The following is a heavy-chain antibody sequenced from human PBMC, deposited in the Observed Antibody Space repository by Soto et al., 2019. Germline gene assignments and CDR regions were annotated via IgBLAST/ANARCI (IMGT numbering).Heavy chain of an antibody. CDR1: GGTFSRYT. CDR2: IIPIAAIA. V-gene: IGHV1-69*02. D-gene: IGHD3-10*01. CDR3: ARGSTIVRGAPSWFDP. J-gene: IGHJ5*02. Sequence: QVQLVQSGAEVKKPGSSVKVSCKASGGTFSRYTINWVRQAPGQGLEWMGRIIPIAAIANYTQKFQGRVTITVDKSSTTAYMELSSLTSDETAVYYCARGSTIVRGAPSWFDPWGQGTLVTVSS.